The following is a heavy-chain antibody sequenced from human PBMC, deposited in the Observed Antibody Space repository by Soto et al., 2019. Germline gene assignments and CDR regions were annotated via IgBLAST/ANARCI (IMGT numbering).Heavy chain of an antibody. Sequence: EVQLLESGGGLVQPGGSLRLSCAASGFTFSSYAMSWVRQAPGKGLEWVSAISGSGGSTYYADSVKGRFTISRDNSKNTLHLQMNSRRAEDTAVYYCAKDRPYSSSWYDYDAFDIWGQGTMVTVSS. J-gene: IGHJ3*02. CDR3: AKDRPYSSSWYDYDAFDI. V-gene: IGHV3-23*01. CDR1: GFTFSSYA. CDR2: ISGSGGST. D-gene: IGHD6-13*01.